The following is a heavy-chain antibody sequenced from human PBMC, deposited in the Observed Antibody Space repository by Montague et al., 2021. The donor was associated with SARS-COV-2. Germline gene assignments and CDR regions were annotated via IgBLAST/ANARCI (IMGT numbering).Heavy chain of an antibody. CDR3: ARLGDGVVPSPILGVGPYYSYYYMDV. Sequence: SETLSLTCAVHGGSFSTYSWNWIRQPPGKELEWIGEIHHGGSTNYNPSLKNRVTISADTSKNQFSLKLTSVAAADTAVYYCARLGDGVVPSPILGVGPYYSYYYMDVWGKGTTVTVSS. CDR2: IHHGGST. V-gene: IGHV4-34*01. D-gene: IGHD3-10*01. J-gene: IGHJ6*03. CDR1: GGSFSTYS.